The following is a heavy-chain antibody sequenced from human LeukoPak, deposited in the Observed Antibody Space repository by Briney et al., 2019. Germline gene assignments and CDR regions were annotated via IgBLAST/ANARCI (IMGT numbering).Heavy chain of an antibody. D-gene: IGHD4-23*01. V-gene: IGHV4-39*01. Sequence: SETLSLTCTVSGGSVTSASHYWAWLRQPPGTGLEWIGSIHYSGSTYYSPSLKSRLTISGDTSKSQFSLKLTFVTAADTAVYYCTRHHDYGDKIDYWGQGALVTVSS. CDR1: GGSVTSASHY. J-gene: IGHJ4*02. CDR3: TRHHDYGDKIDY. CDR2: IHYSGST.